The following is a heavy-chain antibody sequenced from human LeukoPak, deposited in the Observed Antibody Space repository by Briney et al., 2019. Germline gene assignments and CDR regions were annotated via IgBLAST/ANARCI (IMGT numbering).Heavy chain of an antibody. Sequence: SETLSLTCTVSGGSISSSSYYWGWIRQPPGKGLEWIGSIYYSGSTYYNPSLKSRVTISVDTSKNQFSLKLSSVTAADTAVYYCARDFVFGYCSGGSCYSRPYYFDYWGQGTLATVSS. J-gene: IGHJ4*02. CDR2: IYYSGST. V-gene: IGHV4-39*07. CDR3: ARDFVFGYCSGGSCYSRPYYFDY. CDR1: GGSISSSSYY. D-gene: IGHD2-15*01.